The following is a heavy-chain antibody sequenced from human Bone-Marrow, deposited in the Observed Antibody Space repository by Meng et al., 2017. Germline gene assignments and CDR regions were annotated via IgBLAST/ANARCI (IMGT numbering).Heavy chain of an antibody. CDR2: IYSGGST. Sequence: GEALKISWAAAGFTVSSNYMSGVRQAPGKGLEWGSVIYSGGSTDYADSVKGRFTISRHNSKNTLYLQMNSLRAEDTAVYYCVYGDYAYYYGMDVWGQGTTVTVSS. CDR3: VYGDYAYYYGMDV. D-gene: IGHD4-17*01. V-gene: IGHV3-53*04. J-gene: IGHJ6*02. CDR1: GFTVSSNY.